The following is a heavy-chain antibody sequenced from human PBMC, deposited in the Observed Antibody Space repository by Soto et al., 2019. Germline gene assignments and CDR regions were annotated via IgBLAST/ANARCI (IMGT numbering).Heavy chain of an antibody. J-gene: IGHJ6*02. V-gene: IGHV3-30-3*01. CDR3: ARALVLMGATHYYYYGMDV. CDR1: GFTFSSYA. Sequence: QVQLVESGGGVVQPGRSLRLSCAASGFTFSSYAMHWVRQAPGKGLEWVAVISYDGSNKYYADSVKGRFTISRDNSKNTLYLQMNSLRAEDTAVYYCARALVLMGATHYYYYGMDVWGQGTTVTVSS. CDR2: ISYDGSNK. D-gene: IGHD1-26*01.